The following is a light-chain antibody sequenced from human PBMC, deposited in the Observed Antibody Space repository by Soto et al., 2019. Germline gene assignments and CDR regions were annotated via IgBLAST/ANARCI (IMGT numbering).Light chain of an antibody. CDR2: DAS. V-gene: IGKV3-11*01. Sequence: EIVLTQSPATLSLSPGERAPLSCRASQSISNFLAWYQQKPGQAPRLLIYDASKRATDIPGRFIGSGSGTDFTLTISSLEPEDFAVYYCHQRSNWPPFTFGGGTKVDIK. CDR3: HQRSNWPPFT. CDR1: QSISNF. J-gene: IGKJ4*01.